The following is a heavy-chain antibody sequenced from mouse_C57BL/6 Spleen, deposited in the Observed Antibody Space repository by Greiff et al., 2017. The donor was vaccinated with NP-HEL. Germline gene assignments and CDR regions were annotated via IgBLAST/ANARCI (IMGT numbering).Heavy chain of an antibody. CDR3: ARDGDGYYVLSYYAMDY. CDR1: GYSITSGYY. D-gene: IGHD2-3*01. J-gene: IGHJ4*01. Sequence: EVQLVESGPGLVKPSQSLSLTCSVTGYSITSGYYWNWIRQFPGNKLEWMGYISYDGSNNYNPSLKNRISITRDTSKNQFFLKLNSVTTEDTATYYCARDGDGYYVLSYYAMDYWGQGTSVTVSS. CDR2: ISYDGSN. V-gene: IGHV3-6*01.